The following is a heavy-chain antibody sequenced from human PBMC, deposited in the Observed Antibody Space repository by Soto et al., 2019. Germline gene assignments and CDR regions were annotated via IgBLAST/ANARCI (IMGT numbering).Heavy chain of an antibody. D-gene: IGHD2-21*01. J-gene: IGHJ4*02. CDR1: GFTFDRHA. V-gene: IGHV3-30*03. CDR3: ARGGAVGTSDSFSDF. CDR2: ISFDGANK. Sequence: QVRLVESGGGVAQPGRSLTLSCAASGFTFDRHAMHWLRQPPGKGLEWLAAISFDGANKYYPDSVWGRYTVSRDNSANTLSLEMTSLTADDTALYYWARGGAVGTSDSFSDFWGPGALVSVSS.